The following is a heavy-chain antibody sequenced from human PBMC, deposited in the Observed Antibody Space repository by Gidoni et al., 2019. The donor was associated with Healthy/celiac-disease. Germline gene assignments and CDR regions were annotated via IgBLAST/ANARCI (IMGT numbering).Heavy chain of an antibody. CDR2: IIPIFGTA. Sequence: QVQLVQSGAEVKKPGSSVKVSCKASGGTFSSYAISWVRQAPGQGLEWMGGIIPIFGTANYAQKFQGRVTITADESTSTAYMELSSLRSEDTAVYYCARGADYYDSSGYYHPFDYWGQGTLVTVSS. CDR3: ARGADYYDSSGYYHPFDY. CDR1: GGTFSSYA. V-gene: IGHV1-69*01. D-gene: IGHD3-22*01. J-gene: IGHJ4*02.